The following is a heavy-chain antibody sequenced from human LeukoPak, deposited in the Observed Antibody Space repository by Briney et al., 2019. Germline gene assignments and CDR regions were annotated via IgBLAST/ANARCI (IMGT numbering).Heavy chain of an antibody. Sequence: GGSLRLSCAASGFTLNSYSMNWVRQAPGKGLECVSVISNDGDTYYADSVKGRFTISRDTSKNTVSLQMNSLRAEDTAVYYCAKELLLGYNWNDVFDYWGQGTLVTVSS. CDR3: AKELLLGYNWNDVFDY. CDR1: GFTLNSYS. V-gene: IGHV3-53*01. D-gene: IGHD1-20*01. J-gene: IGHJ4*02. CDR2: ISNDGDT.